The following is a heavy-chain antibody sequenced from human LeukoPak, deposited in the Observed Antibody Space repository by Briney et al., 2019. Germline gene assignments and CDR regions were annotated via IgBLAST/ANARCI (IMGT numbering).Heavy chain of an antibody. J-gene: IGHJ4*02. CDR3: AKDRFSGSSSWYDY. Sequence: PGGSLRLSCAASGFTFDDYAMHWVRQAPGKGLEWVSGISWNSGSIGYADSVKGRFTISRDNAKNSLYLQMNSLRAEDTALYYCAKDRFSGSSSWYDYWGQGTLVTVSS. D-gene: IGHD6-13*01. V-gene: IGHV3-9*01. CDR2: ISWNSGSI. CDR1: GFTFDDYA.